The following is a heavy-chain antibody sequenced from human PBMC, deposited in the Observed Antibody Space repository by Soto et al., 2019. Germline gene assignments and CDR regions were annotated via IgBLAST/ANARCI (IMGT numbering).Heavy chain of an antibody. Sequence: PGESLKISCKGSGYSFTSYWISWVRQMPGKGLEWMGIIYPGDSDTRYSPSFQGQVTISADKSINTAYMQLSSLRSEDTAVYYCARGRMVIGCTTTTCRQDWFDPWGQGTLVTVSS. CDR2: IYPGDSDT. CDR1: GYSFTSYW. CDR3: ARGRMVIGCTTTTCRQDWFDP. D-gene: IGHD2-2*01. J-gene: IGHJ5*02. V-gene: IGHV5-51*01.